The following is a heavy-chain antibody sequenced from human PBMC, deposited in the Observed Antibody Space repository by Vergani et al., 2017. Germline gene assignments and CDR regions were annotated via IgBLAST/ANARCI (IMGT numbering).Heavy chain of an antibody. Sequence: QVQLVQSGAEVKKPGASVKVSCKASGYTFSGYYMHWVRQAPGQGLERMGWMNPNSGNTGYAQKFQGRVTMTRNTSISTAYMELSSLRSEDTAVYYCARDGMVRGVQPNYYWGQGTLVTVSS. CDR3: ARDGMVRGVQPNYY. J-gene: IGHJ4*02. D-gene: IGHD3-10*01. CDR1: GYTFSGYY. CDR2: MNPNSGNT. V-gene: IGHV1-8*02.